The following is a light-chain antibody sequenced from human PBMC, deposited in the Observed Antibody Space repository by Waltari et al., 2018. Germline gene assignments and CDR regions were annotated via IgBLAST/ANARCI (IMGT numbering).Light chain of an antibody. CDR3: QRYKTSFRT. Sequence: DIQMTQPPSTLSASVGDRVTITLPASQNISPWLAWHQQKPGKAPRLLIYQTSTLESGVPSRFSGSGSGTEFTLTISSLQPEDFATYYCQRYKTSFRTFGQGTRVEIK. J-gene: IGKJ1*01. CDR2: QTS. V-gene: IGKV1-5*03. CDR1: QNISPW.